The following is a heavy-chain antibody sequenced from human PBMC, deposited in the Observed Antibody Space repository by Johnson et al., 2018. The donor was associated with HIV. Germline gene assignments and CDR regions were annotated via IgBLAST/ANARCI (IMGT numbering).Heavy chain of an antibody. CDR1: GLTFNNAW. CDR2: IKSETDGGTT. Sequence: VLLVESGGGLVKPGGSLRLSCAASGLTFNNAWMSWVRQAPGKGLEWVGRIKSETDGGTTDYAAPVKDRFIISRDDSKDTLYLQMNSLKTEDTAVYYCATEAGIELWLIDAFDLWGQGTMVTVSS. D-gene: IGHD5-18*01. V-gene: IGHV3-15*01. CDR3: ATEAGIELWLIDAFDL. J-gene: IGHJ3*01.